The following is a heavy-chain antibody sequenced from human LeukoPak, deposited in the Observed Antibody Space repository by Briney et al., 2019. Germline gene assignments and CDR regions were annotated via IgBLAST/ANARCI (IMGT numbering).Heavy chain of an antibody. V-gene: IGHV3-66*01. CDR1: GFTVSTNY. D-gene: IGHD1-1*01. Sequence: SGGPLRLSCTASGFTVSTNYVSWVRQAPGKGMEWVSTIYRGGSTYYADSVKDRFTISRDNSKNTVYLQINTLRVEDTAVYYCARGGLETAVIYFFDYWGRGTLITVSS. J-gene: IGHJ4*02. CDR3: ARGGLETAVIYFFDY. CDR2: IYRGGST.